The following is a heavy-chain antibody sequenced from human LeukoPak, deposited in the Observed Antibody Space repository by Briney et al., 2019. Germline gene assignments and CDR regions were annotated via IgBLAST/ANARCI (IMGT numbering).Heavy chain of an antibody. Sequence: RGSLRLSCAASGFTFSSYAMTWVRQAPGKGLEWVSGISGSGGSTYYADSVKGRFTISRDNAKNSLYLQMNSLRAEDTAVYYCARQGSGSYYLAFDIWGQGTMVTVSS. J-gene: IGHJ3*02. V-gene: IGHV3-23*01. CDR2: ISGSGGST. CDR3: ARQGSGSYYLAFDI. D-gene: IGHD1-26*01. CDR1: GFTFSSYA.